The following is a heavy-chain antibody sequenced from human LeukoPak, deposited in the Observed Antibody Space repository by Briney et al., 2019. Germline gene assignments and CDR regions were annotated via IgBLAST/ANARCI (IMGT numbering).Heavy chain of an antibody. CDR2: INHSGST. CDR1: GGSFSGYY. V-gene: IGHV4-34*01. Sequence: SETLSLTCAVYGGSFSGYYWSWIRQPPGKGLEWIGEINHSGSTNYNPSLKSRVTISVDTSKNQFSLKLSSVTAADPAVYYCAGPMVRGVNYYYYGMDVWGQGTTVAVSS. CDR3: AGPMVRGVNYYYYGMDV. J-gene: IGHJ6*02. D-gene: IGHD3-10*01.